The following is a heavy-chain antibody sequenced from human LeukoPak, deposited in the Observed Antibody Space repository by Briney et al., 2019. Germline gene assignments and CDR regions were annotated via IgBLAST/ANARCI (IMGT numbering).Heavy chain of an antibody. V-gene: IGHV1-3*01. CDR1: GYTFTSYA. CDR3: ARGDCGSDCYLPFDY. J-gene: IGHJ4*02. Sequence: ASVKVSCKASGYTFTSYAMHWVRQAPGQRLEWMGWINAGNGNTKYSQKFQGRVIIARDTSASTAYMDLSSLRSEDTAVYYCARGDCGSDCYLPFDYWGQGTLVTVSS. CDR2: INAGNGNT. D-gene: IGHD2-21*02.